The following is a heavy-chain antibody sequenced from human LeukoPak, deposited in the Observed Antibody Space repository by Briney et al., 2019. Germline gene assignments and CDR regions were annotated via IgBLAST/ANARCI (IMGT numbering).Heavy chain of an antibody. V-gene: IGHV3-21*01. CDR3: ARVVTPRGYLDY. J-gene: IGHJ4*02. CDR2: ISSSSSYI. CDR1: GFTFSSYS. Sequence: GGSLRLSCAASGFTFSSYSVNWVRQAPGKGLEWVSSISSSSSYIYYADSVKGRFTISRDNAKNSLYLQMNSLRAEDTAVYYCARVVTPRGYLDYWGQGTLVTVSS. D-gene: IGHD4-23*01.